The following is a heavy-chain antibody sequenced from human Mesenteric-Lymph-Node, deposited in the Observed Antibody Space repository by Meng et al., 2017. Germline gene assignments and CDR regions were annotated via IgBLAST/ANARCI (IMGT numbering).Heavy chain of an antibody. CDR1: GYTFTGYY. CDR2: INPNSGAT. V-gene: IGHV1-2*06. CDR3: ARGLFDMDV. Sequence: ASVKVSCKASGYTFTGYYMHWVRQAPGQGLEWMGRINPNSGATDYAQNFQARLTMTRDTSISTAYMDLSSLRSDDTAVFYCARGLFDMDVWGQGTTVTVSS. J-gene: IGHJ6*02.